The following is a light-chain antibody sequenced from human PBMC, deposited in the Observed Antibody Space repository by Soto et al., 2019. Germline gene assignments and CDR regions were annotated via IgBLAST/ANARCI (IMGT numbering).Light chain of an antibody. CDR2: AAS. CDR3: QQRREWPRT. V-gene: IGKV3-11*01. Sequence: EIVLTQSPATLSLSPGEGATLSCRASQSVDNYLAWYQQTPGLAPRLLIYAASIRATGIPARFSGSGSGTDFTLTISSLGPEDFAVYYCQQRREWPRTFGQGAKVDIK. J-gene: IGKJ2*02. CDR1: QSVDNY.